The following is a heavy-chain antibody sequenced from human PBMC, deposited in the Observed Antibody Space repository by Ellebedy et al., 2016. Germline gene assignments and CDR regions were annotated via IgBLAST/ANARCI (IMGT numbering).Heavy chain of an antibody. D-gene: IGHD5-12*01. CDR2: ISDDGSNK. Sequence: GGSLRLSCAASGFTFSSYAMHWVRQAPGKGLEWVAVISDDGSNKYYADSVKGRFTISRDNSKNTLYLQMNSLRAEDTAVYYCAREVEDIAPWCDYWGQGTLVTVSS. CDR1: GFTFSSYA. V-gene: IGHV3-30-3*01. J-gene: IGHJ4*02. CDR3: AREVEDIAPWCDY.